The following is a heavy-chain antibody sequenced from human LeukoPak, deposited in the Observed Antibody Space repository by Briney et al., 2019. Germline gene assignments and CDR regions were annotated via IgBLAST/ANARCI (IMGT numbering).Heavy chain of an antibody. V-gene: IGHV4-34*01. Sequence: PSETLSLTCAVYGGSFSGYYWSWNRQPPGKGLEWIGEINHSGSTNYNPSLKSRVTISVDTSKNQFSLKLSSVTAADTAVYYCARASEMATLPFDYWGQGTLVTVSS. CDR1: GGSFSGYY. CDR3: ARASEMATLPFDY. D-gene: IGHD5-24*01. CDR2: INHSGST. J-gene: IGHJ4*02.